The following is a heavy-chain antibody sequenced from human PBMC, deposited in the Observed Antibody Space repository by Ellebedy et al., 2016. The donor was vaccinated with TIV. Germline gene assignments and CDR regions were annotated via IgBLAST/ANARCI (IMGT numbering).Heavy chain of an antibody. Sequence: PGGSLRLSCAASGFTFRSYWRGWVRQAPGKGLEWVPNIYQDGSHKYYVDSVKGRLTISRDNAKNSLYLHMNSLKVEDPAVYYCPRRGSYGDYAVQINNWFDSWGQGTLVTVFS. J-gene: IGHJ5*01. CDR2: IYQDGSHK. CDR3: PRRGSYGDYAVQINNWFDS. CDR1: GFTFRSYW. V-gene: IGHV3-7*01. D-gene: IGHD4-17*01.